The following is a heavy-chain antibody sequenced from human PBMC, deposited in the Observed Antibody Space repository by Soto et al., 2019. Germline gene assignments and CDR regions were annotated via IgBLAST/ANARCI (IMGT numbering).Heavy chain of an antibody. V-gene: IGHV4-34*01. Sequence: PSEPLSLTCAVYGGSFSGYYWSWIRQPPGKGLEWIGEINHSGSTNYNPSLKSRVTISVDTSKNQFSLKLSSVTAADTAVYYCARDRQIWFGELLYRNWFDPWGQGTLVTVSS. CDR1: GGSFSGYY. J-gene: IGHJ5*02. D-gene: IGHD3-10*01. CDR2: INHSGST. CDR3: ARDRQIWFGELLYRNWFDP.